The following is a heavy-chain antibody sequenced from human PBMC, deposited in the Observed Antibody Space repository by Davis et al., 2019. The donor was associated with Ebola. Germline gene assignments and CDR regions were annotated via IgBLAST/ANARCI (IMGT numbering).Heavy chain of an antibody. CDR3: AANHYYDSSGYYAINY. CDR2: IYSGGST. J-gene: IGHJ4*02. D-gene: IGHD3-22*01. V-gene: IGHV3-53*04. CDR1: GFTVSSNY. Sequence: PGGSLRLSCAASGFTVSSNYMSWVRQAPGKGLEWVSVIYSGGSTYYADSVKGRFTISRHNSENTLYLQMNSLRAEDTAVYYCAANHYYDSSGYYAINYWGQGTLVTVSS.